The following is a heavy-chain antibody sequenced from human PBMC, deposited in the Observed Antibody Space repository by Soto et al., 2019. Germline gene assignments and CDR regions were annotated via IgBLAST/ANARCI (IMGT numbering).Heavy chain of an antibody. V-gene: IGHV3-33*01. CDR2: MWYDETNN. CDR1: GFTFSAYG. Sequence: QVQLLESGGGVVQPGRSLRLSCVASGFTFSAYGMHWVRQAPGEGLEWVASMWYDETNNHYVESVKGRFTISRDNSKNTLYLQMNSLRAEDTAVYYCARVSCSRDSCFLNYYGLDVWGQGTTVTVSS. J-gene: IGHJ6*02. D-gene: IGHD2-2*01. CDR3: ARVSCSRDSCFLNYYGLDV.